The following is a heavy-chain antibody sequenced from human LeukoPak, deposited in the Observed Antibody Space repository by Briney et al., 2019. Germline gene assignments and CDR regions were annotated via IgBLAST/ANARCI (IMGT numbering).Heavy chain of an antibody. J-gene: IGHJ4*02. D-gene: IGHD3-22*01. V-gene: IGHV3-20*01. CDR2: INWNGGST. Sequence: GGSLRLSCAASGFTFDDYGMSWVRQAPGKGLEWVSGINWNGGSTGYADSVKGRFTISRDNAKNSLYLQMNSLRAEDTALYHCARARDYYDSSGPLYYFDYWGQGTLVTVSS. CDR1: GFTFDDYG. CDR3: ARARDYYDSSGPLYYFDY.